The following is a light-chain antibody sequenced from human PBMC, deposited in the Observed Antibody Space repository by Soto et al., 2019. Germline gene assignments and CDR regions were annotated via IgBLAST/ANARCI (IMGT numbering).Light chain of an antibody. CDR2: GAS. CDR3: HQYTTSPAGT. J-gene: IGKJ4*01. Sequence: EIVLTQSPGTLSLSPGERATLSCRASQTVTNNYLAWYQQIPGQAPRLLLYGASSRATGIPDRFSGSGSGTDFTLTISRLEPEDFAVYYCHQYTTSPAGTFGGGTKVEI. CDR1: QTVTNNY. V-gene: IGKV3-20*01.